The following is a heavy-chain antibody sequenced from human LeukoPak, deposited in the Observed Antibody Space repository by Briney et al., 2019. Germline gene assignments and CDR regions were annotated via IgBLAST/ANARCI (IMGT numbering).Heavy chain of an antibody. CDR2: IYYSESA. V-gene: IGHV4-39*01. D-gene: IGHD7-27*01. J-gene: IGHJ5*02. CDR1: GGSIGGTNYY. Sequence: SETLSLTCTVSGGSIGGTNYYWGWIRQPPGKGLEWIGGIYYSESASYSPSLKSRVTISVDPSKNQFSLKVTSLTAADTAVYYCARQLRTGDNARGWFDPWGQGTLVTVSS. CDR3: ARQLRTGDNARGWFDP.